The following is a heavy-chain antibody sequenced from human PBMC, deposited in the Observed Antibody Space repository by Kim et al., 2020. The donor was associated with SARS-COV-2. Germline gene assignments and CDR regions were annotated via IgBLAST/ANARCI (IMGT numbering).Heavy chain of an antibody. V-gene: IGHV3-74*01. CDR2: DGSST. D-gene: IGHD1-26*01. CDR3: ARVWDSL. J-gene: IGHJ3*01. Sequence: DGSSTSYADSVKGRFTISRDNAKNTLYLQMNSLRAEDTAVYYCARVWDSLWGQGTMVTVSS.